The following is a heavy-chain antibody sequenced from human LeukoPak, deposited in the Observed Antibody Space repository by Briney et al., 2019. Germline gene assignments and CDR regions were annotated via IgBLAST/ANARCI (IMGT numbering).Heavy chain of an antibody. J-gene: IGHJ4*02. V-gene: IGHV3-23*01. CDR1: GFTFISYA. Sequence: GSLRLSCAASGFTFISYAMSWVRQAPGKGLEWVSGISGSGGSTYYADSVKGRFSISRDNSKNTLFLQMNSLRAEDSAVYYCAKGGYDSSGYRYFDYWGQGTLVTVSS. D-gene: IGHD3-22*01. CDR3: AKGGYDSSGYRYFDY. CDR2: ISGSGGST.